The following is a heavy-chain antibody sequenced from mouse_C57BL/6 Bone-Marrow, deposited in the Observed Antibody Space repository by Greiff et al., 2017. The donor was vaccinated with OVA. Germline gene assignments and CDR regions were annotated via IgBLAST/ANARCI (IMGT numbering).Heavy chain of an antibody. CDR3: ARVYSNLFAY. V-gene: IGHV3-6*01. J-gene: IGHJ3*01. D-gene: IGHD2-5*01. Sequence: EVKLQESGPGLVKPSQSLSLTCSVTGYSITSGYYWNWIRQFPGNKLEWMGYISYDGSNNYNPSLKNRISITRDTSKNQFFLKLNSVTTEDTATYYCARVYSNLFAYWGQGTLVTVSA. CDR2: ISYDGSN. CDR1: GYSITSGYY.